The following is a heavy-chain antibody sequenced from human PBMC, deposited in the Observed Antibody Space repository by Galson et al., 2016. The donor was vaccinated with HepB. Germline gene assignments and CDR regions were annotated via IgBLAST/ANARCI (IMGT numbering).Heavy chain of an antibody. CDR1: GFTFNSYA. V-gene: IGHV3-23*01. CDR3: AKEPNPGGYAPHD. D-gene: IGHD2-2*01. Sequence: LRLSCATSGFTFNSYAMNWVRQAAGKGLEWVSLISGSGGIRHYADSVKGRFTISRDNSENTVYLQMNSLRAEDTAVYYCAKEPNPGGYAPHDWGQGTLVSVSS. J-gene: IGHJ4*02. CDR2: ISGSGGIR.